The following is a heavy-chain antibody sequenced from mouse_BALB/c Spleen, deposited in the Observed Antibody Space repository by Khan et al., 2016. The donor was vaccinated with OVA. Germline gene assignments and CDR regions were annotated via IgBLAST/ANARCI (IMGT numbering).Heavy chain of an antibody. D-gene: IGHD1-1*01. V-gene: IGHV5-6-5*01. Sequence: EVELVESGGGLVKPGGSLKLSCAASGFTFSYYAMSWVRQTPEKRLEWVASINHGGTTYYSDGVMGRFTISRDDARNFLYLQLSSLRAEDTAMYNCARGPYYCVSGGNYFDYWGQGTTLTVSS. CDR1: GFTFSYYA. CDR2: INHGGTT. J-gene: IGHJ2*01. CDR3: ARGPYYCVSGGNYFDY.